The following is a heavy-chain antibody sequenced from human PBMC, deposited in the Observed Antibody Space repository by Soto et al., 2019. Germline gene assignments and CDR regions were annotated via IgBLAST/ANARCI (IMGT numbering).Heavy chain of an antibody. CDR3: ARGLAAAGIVFGY. D-gene: IGHD6-13*01. CDR2: IYHSGST. J-gene: IGHJ4*02. V-gene: IGHV4-30-2*01. Sequence: QLQLQESGSGLVKPSQTLSLTCAVSGGSISSGGYSWSWIRQPPGKGLEWIGYIYHSGSTYYNPSLESRVTISVDRSKTQFSLKLSSVTAADTAVYYCARGLAAAGIVFGYLGQGTLVTVSS. CDR1: GGSISSGGYS.